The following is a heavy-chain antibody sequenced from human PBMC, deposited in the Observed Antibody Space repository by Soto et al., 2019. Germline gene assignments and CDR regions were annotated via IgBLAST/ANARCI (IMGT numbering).Heavy chain of an antibody. CDR3: AKDTAMVTTPYYFDY. CDR2: ISGSGGST. V-gene: IGHV3-23*01. CDR1: GFTFSSYA. D-gene: IGHD5-18*01. Sequence: GGSLRLSCVASGFTFSSYAMSWVRQAPGKGLEWVSAISGSGGSTYYADSVKGRFTISRDNSKNTLYLQMNSLRAEDTAVYYCAKDTAMVTTPYYFDYWGQGTLVTVSS. J-gene: IGHJ4*02.